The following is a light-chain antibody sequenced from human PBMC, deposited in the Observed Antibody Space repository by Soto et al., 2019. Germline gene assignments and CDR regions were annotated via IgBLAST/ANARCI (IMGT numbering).Light chain of an antibody. Sequence: QSALTQPASVSGSPGQSITSSCTGTNSDVGIYNYVSWYQQHPGKAPKLMIYDVSNRPSGVSNRFSGSKSGNTASLTISGLQAEDEADYYCCSYTSSSTYVFGTGTKLTVL. CDR1: NSDVGIYNY. CDR3: CSYTSSSTYV. V-gene: IGLV2-14*03. CDR2: DVS. J-gene: IGLJ1*01.